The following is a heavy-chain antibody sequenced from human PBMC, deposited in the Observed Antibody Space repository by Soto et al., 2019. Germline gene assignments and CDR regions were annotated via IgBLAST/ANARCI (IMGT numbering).Heavy chain of an antibody. J-gene: IGHJ6*02. Sequence: QVQLVQSGAEVKKPGSSVKVSCKASGGTFNRYAISWVRQAPGQGLEWMGGIIPIFGIGNDAQRFQGRGTITADESTGTAYRELSSRRSEDTGVYYCARSAITLFGVVSIPPHYYSEMDVWGQGTTVTVSS. V-gene: IGHV1-69*01. CDR1: GGTFNRYA. D-gene: IGHD3-3*01. CDR2: IIPIFGIG. CDR3: ARSAITLFGVVSIPPHYYSEMDV.